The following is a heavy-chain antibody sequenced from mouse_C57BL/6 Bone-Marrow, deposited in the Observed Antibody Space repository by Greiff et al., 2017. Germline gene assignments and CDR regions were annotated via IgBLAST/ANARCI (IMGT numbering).Heavy chain of an antibody. CDR1: GYTFTSYT. J-gene: IGHJ4*01. V-gene: IGHV1-4*01. CDR2: INPSSGYT. CDR3: ARSSYYAMDY. Sequence: QVQLKQSGAELARPGASVKMSCKASGYTFTSYTMHWVKQRPGQGLEWIGYINPSSGYTKYNQKFKDKATLTADKSSSTAYMQLSSLTSEDSAVYYCARSSYYAMDYWGQGTSVTVSS.